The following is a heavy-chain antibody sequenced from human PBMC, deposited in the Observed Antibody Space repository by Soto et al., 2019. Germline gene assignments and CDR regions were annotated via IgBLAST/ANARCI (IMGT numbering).Heavy chain of an antibody. CDR2: INVYNGNT. J-gene: IGHJ3*02. CDR1: GYTFTSYG. Sequence: ASVKVSCQASGYTFTSYGISWVRQAPGQGLEWMGWINVYNGNTNYSQKFQGRIIMTKDTSASTAYMELSSLISEDTAVYYCARGYDFVWGSYRSDAFDIWGQGTMVTVSS. D-gene: IGHD3-16*02. CDR3: ARGYDFVWGSYRSDAFDI. V-gene: IGHV1-18*01.